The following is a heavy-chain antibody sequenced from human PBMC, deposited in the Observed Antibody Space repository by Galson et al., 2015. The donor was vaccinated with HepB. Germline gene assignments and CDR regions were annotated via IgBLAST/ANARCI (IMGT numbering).Heavy chain of an antibody. CDR3: ARDGIAVAGTFLWPHL. CDR2: ISYDGSNK. J-gene: IGHJ2*01. V-gene: IGHV3-30*03. CDR1: GFTFSSYG. Sequence: SLRLSCAASGFTFSSYGMHWVRQAPGKGLEWVAVISYDGSNKYYADSVKGRFTISRDNSKNTLYLQMNSLRAEDTAVYYCARDGIAVAGTFLWPHLWGRGTLVTVSS. D-gene: IGHD6-19*01.